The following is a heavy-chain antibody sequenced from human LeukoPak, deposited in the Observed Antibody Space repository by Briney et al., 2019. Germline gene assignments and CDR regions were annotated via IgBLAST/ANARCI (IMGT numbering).Heavy chain of an antibody. J-gene: IGHJ5*02. V-gene: IGHV4-4*07. CDR1: GGSISSYY. D-gene: IGHD6-13*01. CDR3: ARGPRSSWSPYNWFDP. CDR2: IYTSGST. Sequence: SETLSLTCTVSGGSISSYYWSWIRQPAGKGLEWIGRIYTSGSTNYNPSLKSRVTMSVDTSKNQFSLKLSSVTAADTAVYYCARGPRSSWSPYNWFDPWGQGTLVTVSS.